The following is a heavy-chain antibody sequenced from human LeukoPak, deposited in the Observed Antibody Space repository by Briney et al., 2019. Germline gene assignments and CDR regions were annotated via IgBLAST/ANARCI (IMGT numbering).Heavy chain of an antibody. V-gene: IGHV1-69*01. Sequence: VXVSCKASXXXXXXYXXSWVXXAXGQXXEWMGGIIPIFGTANYAQKFQGRVTITADESTSTAYMELSSLRSEDTAVYYCASDLLPTAWGQGTLVTVSS. CDR2: IIPIFGTA. CDR1: XXXXXXYX. D-gene: IGHD2/OR15-2a*01. J-gene: IGHJ5*02. CDR3: ASDLLPTA.